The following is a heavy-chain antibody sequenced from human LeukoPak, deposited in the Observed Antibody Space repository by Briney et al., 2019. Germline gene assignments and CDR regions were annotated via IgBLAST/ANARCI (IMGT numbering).Heavy chain of an antibody. Sequence: GGSLRLSCAASGFTFSSYSMNWVRQAPGKGLEWVSRINSDGRTTRYADSVKGRFTISRDNAKNTLYLQMNSLRAEDTAVYYCARIRSGWYHDYWGQGTLVTVSS. D-gene: IGHD6-19*01. V-gene: IGHV3-74*01. CDR1: GFTFSSYS. CDR2: INSDGRTT. J-gene: IGHJ4*02. CDR3: ARIRSGWYHDY.